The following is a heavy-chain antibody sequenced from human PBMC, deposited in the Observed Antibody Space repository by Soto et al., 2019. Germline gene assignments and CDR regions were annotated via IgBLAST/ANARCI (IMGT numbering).Heavy chain of an antibody. CDR3: AKGYCSGGSCFVFDP. V-gene: IGHV3-9*01. D-gene: IGHD2-15*01. CDR2: ISWNSGSI. Sequence: EVQLVESGGGLVQPGRSLRLSCAASGFTFDDYAMHWVRQAPGKGLEWVSGISWNSGSIGYADSVKGRFTISRDNAKNSLYLQMNSLRAEDTALYYCAKGYCSGGSCFVFDPWGQGTLVTVSS. J-gene: IGHJ5*02. CDR1: GFTFDDYA.